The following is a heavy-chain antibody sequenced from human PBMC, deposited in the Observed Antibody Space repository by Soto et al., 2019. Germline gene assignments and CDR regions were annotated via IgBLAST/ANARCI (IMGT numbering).Heavy chain of an antibody. CDR3: ARHPSDFWFDP. D-gene: IGHD2-21*02. CDR2: INAGNGNT. CDR1: GYTFTGYA. Sequence: ASVKVSCKASGYTFTGYAMHWVRQAPGQRLEWMAWINAGNGNTKYSQKSQGRVTITRDTSASTAYMELSSLRSEDTAVYYCARHPSDFWFDPWGQGTLVTVSS. V-gene: IGHV1-3*01. J-gene: IGHJ5*02.